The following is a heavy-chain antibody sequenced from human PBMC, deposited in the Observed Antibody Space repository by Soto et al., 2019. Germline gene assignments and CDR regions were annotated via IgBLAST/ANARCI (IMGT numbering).Heavy chain of an antibody. CDR3: AKWTTVTTPAGY. CDR2: ISGSGGST. D-gene: IGHD4-17*01. J-gene: IGHJ4*02. V-gene: IGHV3-23*01. Sequence: PWGSLRLSFEASRFTFSSYAIIWVRQTPLKGLEFVSAISGSGGSTYYADSVKGRFTISRDNSKNTLYLQMNSLRAEDTAVYYCAKWTTVTTPAGYWGQGTLVTVSS. CDR1: RFTFSSYA.